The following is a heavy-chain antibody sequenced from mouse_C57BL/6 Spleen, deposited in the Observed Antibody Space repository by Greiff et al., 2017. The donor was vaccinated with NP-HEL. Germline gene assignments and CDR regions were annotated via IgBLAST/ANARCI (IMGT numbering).Heavy chain of an antibody. V-gene: IGHV1-66*01. CDR3: ARMGYGYDVGDY. J-gene: IGHJ2*01. CDR2: IYPGSGNT. Sequence: QVQLQQPGAELVKPGASVKMSCKASGYSFTSYYIHWVKQRPGQGLEWIGWIYPGSGNTKYNEKFKGKATLTADTSSSTAYMQLSSLTSEDSAVYYCARMGYGYDVGDYWGQGTTLTVSS. CDR1: GYSFTSYY. D-gene: IGHD2-2*01.